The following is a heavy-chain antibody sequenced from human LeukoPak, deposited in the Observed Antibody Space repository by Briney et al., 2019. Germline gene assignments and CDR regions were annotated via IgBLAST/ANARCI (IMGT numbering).Heavy chain of an antibody. V-gene: IGHV3-33*01. CDR1: GFIFSNYG. CDR3: ARVWAHHDAFDI. D-gene: IGHD3-16*01. Sequence: PGRSLRLSCAASGFIFSNYGMHWVRQAPGKGLEWVAVIWYDGNNKYYADSVKGRFTISRDNSKNTLYLQMNSLRAEDTPVYYWARVWAHHDAFDIWGQGTMVTVSS. J-gene: IGHJ3*02. CDR2: IWYDGNNK.